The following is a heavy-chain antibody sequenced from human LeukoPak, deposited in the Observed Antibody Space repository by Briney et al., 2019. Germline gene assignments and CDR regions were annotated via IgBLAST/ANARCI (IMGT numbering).Heavy chain of an antibody. J-gene: IGHJ4*02. D-gene: IGHD2-21*02. CDR3: AKDFVVVPGNVNYFDY. Sequence: GGSLRLSCAASGFTFSSYEMNWVRQAPGKGLEWVSYISSSGSTIYYADSVKGRFTISRDNAKNSLYLQMKSLRAEDTAVYYCAKDFVVVPGNVNYFDYWGQGTLVTVSS. V-gene: IGHV3-48*03. CDR1: GFTFSSYE. CDR2: ISSSGSTI.